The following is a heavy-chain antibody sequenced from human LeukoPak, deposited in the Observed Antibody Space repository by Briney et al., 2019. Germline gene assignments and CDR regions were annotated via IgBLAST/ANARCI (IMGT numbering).Heavy chain of an antibody. CDR1: GFTFNSFD. CDR2: ISASGTVM. V-gene: IGHV3-48*03. D-gene: IGHD3-16*02. Sequence: GGSLRLSCAASGFTFNSFDMTWVRQAPGKGLEWLSYISASGTVMYYADSVKGRFTISRDNAENSLHLNLSFLRAEDTAVYYCARETRGGTYRYNFLDYWGLGTLVTVSS. CDR3: ARETRGGTYRYNFLDY. J-gene: IGHJ4*02.